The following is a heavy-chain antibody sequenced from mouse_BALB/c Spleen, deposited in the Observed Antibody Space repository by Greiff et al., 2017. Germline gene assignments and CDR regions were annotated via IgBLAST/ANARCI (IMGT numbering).Heavy chain of an antibody. Sequence: EVQLQQSGPELVKPGASVKVSCKASGYAFTSYNMYWVKQSHGKGLEWIGYIDPYNGCTSYNQKFKGKATLTVDKSSSTAYMHLNSLTSEDSAVYYCARYYEYEAWYAYWGQGTLVTVSA. D-gene: IGHD2-4*01. J-gene: IGHJ3*01. CDR3: ARYYEYEAWYAY. CDR1: GYAFTSYN. V-gene: IGHV1S135*01. CDR2: IDPYNGCT.